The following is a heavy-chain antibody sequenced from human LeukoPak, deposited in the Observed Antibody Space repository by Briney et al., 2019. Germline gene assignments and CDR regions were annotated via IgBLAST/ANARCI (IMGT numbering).Heavy chain of an antibody. CDR2: VHLDGRT. CDR1: GGSVTSTNW. V-gene: IGHV4-4*02. J-gene: IGHJ4*02. Sequence: PSETLSLTCDVSGGSVTSTNWWTSFRQPPGKGLERIGEVHLDGRTNYNPSLKSRLVMSADLPENHISLKLTSVTAADTAVYYCAREGGFYRPLDYSGQGTLVTVSS. CDR3: AREGGFYRPLDY. D-gene: IGHD6-25*01.